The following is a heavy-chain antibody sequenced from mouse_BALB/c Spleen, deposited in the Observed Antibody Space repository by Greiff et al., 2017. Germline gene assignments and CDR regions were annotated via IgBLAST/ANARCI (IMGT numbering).Heavy chain of an antibody. V-gene: IGHV1S127*01. J-gene: IGHJ1*01. CDR2: IDPSDSET. CDR3: ARGDYDYDGGRYFDV. Sequence: QVQLQQSGPQLVRPGASVKISCKASGYSFTSYWMHWVKQRPGQGLEWIGMIDPSDSETRLNQKFKDKATLTVDKSSSTAYMQLSSPTSEDSAVYYCARGDYDYDGGRYFDVWGAGTTVTVSS. D-gene: IGHD2-4*01. CDR1: GYSFTSYW.